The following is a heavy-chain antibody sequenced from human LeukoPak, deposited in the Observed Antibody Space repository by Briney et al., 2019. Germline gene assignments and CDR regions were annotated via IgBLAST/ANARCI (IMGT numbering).Heavy chain of an antibody. Sequence: GGSLRLSCAASRFTFSNYWMSWVRQAPGKGLEWVANIDQDGSEKYYAESVKGRFTISRDNAKNSLYLQINSLRADDTAVYYCARPELPGWSVLFDFWGQGTLVTVSS. J-gene: IGHJ4*02. CDR3: ARPELPGWSVLFDF. V-gene: IGHV3-7*01. D-gene: IGHD2-15*01. CDR1: RFTFSNYW. CDR2: IDQDGSEK.